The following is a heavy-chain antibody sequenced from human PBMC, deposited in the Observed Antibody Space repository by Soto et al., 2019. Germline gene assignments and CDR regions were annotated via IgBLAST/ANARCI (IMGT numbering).Heavy chain of an antibody. Sequence: QITLKESGPTLVKPTQTLTLTCTFSGFSLSTSGVGVGWIRQPPGKALEWLALIYWDDDKRYSPSLKSRLTITPDTTKNQVVLTITNMDTVDPATYYCAHLITLVRVGIPLGGYFDYWGQGTLGTGSS. CDR3: AHLITLVRVGIPLGGYFDY. D-gene: IGHD3-10*01. V-gene: IGHV2-5*02. J-gene: IGHJ4*02. CDR2: IYWDDDK. CDR1: GFSLSTSGVG.